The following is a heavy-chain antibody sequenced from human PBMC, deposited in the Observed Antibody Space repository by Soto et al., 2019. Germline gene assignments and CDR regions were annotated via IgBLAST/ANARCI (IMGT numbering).Heavy chain of an antibody. D-gene: IGHD2-2*01. CDR1: GYSFTSYW. CDR2: IYPGDSDT. CDR3: ARHVRSTSLLNPFDY. Sequence: EVQLVQSGAEVKKPGESLKISCKGSGYSFTSYWIGWVRQMPGKGLEWMGIIYPGDSDTRYSPSFQGQVTISADKSISTAYLQWSSLKASDTAMYYCARHVRSTSLLNPFDYWGQGTLVTVSS. J-gene: IGHJ4*02. V-gene: IGHV5-51*01.